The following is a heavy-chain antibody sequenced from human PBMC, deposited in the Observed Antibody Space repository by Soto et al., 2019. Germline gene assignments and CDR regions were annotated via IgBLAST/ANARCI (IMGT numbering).Heavy chain of an antibody. D-gene: IGHD5-18*01. CDR1: GGTFSSYA. CDR3: AIRDVDTAQGPNDY. Sequence: ASVKVSCKASGGTFSSYAISWVRQAPGQGLEWMGGIIPIFGTANYAQKFQGRVTITADESTSTAYMELSSLRSEDTAVYYCAIRDVDTAQGPNDYWGQGTLVTVSS. CDR2: IIPIFGTA. V-gene: IGHV1-69*13. J-gene: IGHJ4*02.